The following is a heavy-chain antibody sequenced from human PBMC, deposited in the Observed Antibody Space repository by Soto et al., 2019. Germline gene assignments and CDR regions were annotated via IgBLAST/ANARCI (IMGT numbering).Heavy chain of an antibody. V-gene: IGHV3-15*01. D-gene: IGHD1-1*01. Sequence: EVQLVESGGGLVKPGGSLRLSCAASGFTFSNAWMSWVRQAPGKGLEWVGRIKSKTDGGTTDYAAPVKGRFTISRDDSKNTLYLQMNSLKTEDTAVYYCTTDPYEGVQYFDYWGQGTLVTVSS. CDR1: GFTFSNAW. J-gene: IGHJ4*02. CDR3: TTDPYEGVQYFDY. CDR2: IKSKTDGGTT.